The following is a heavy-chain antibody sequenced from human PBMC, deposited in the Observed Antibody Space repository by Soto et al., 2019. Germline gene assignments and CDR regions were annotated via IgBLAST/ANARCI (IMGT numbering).Heavy chain of an antibody. J-gene: IGHJ4*02. CDR2: IYNDGSRT. CDR3: ARDLSGDTTPYFDL. Sequence: EEQLVESGGGLVQPGGSLRLSCAASGFAFSSYWMHWVRQTPGKGPVWVSRIYNDGSRTAYADSVKGQFTISRDNAKNTMYLQMSSLTVEDTAVYYCARDLSGDTTPYFDLWGQGTLVTVSS. V-gene: IGHV3-74*01. D-gene: IGHD1-1*01. CDR1: GFAFSSYW.